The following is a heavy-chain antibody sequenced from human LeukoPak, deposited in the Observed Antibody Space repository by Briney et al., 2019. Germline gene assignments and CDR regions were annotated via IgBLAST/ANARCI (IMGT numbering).Heavy chain of an antibody. CDR3: AKYPPRDSSGYYYGAY. CDR1: GFTFSSYG. CDR2: IETGGAST. D-gene: IGHD3-22*01. J-gene: IGHJ4*02. V-gene: IGHV3-23*05. Sequence: GGSLRLSCAASGFTFSSYGMSWVRQAPGKGLEWVSAIETGGASTYYADSVKGRFSISRDNSKNTLYLQMNSLRAEDTAVYYCAKYPPRDSSGYYYGAYWGQGTLVTVSS.